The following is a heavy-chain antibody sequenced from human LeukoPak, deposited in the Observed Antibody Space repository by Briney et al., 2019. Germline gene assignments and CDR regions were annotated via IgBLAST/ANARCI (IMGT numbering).Heavy chain of an antibody. CDR3: ARGQFYYREGYFDY. J-gene: IGHJ4*02. Sequence: GGSLRLSCAASRFTFSNYAMSWVRQAPGKGLEWVAVISYGGSNKYYADSVKGRFTISRDNSKNTLYLQMNSLRAEDTAVYYCARGQFYYREGYFDYWGQGTLVTVSS. V-gene: IGHV3-30-3*01. CDR1: RFTFSNYA. CDR2: ISYGGSNK. D-gene: IGHD2-8*01.